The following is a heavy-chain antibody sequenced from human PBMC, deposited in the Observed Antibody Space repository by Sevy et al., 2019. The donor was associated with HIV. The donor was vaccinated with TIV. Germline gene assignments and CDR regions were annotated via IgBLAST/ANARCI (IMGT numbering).Heavy chain of an antibody. CDR3: ARGPPHSSGNFHVADR. J-gene: IGHJ4*02. CDR2: INTDGSST. V-gene: IGHV3-74*01. CDR1: GFTFTNHW. D-gene: IGHD3-22*01. Sequence: GGSLRLSCAASGFTFTNHWMHWVRQAPGRGLVWVSRINTDGSSTSYADSVKGRFTISRDNAKNTLFLQMNSLRVEDTAVFYCARGPPHSSGNFHVADRWGQGALVTVSS.